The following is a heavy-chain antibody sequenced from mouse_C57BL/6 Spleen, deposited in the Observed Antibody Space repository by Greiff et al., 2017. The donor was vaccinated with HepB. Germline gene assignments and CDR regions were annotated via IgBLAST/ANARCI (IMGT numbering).Heavy chain of an antibody. CDR2: IDPNSGGT. CDR3: ARMATVVADYYAMDY. D-gene: IGHD1-1*01. CDR1: GYTFTSYW. Sequence: QVQLKQPGAELVKPGASVKLSCKASGYTFTSYWMHWVKQRPGRGLEWIGRIDPNSGGTKYNEKFKSKATLTVDKPSSTAYMQLSSLTSEDSAVYYCARMATVVADYYAMDYWGQGTSVTVSS. J-gene: IGHJ4*01. V-gene: IGHV1-72*01.